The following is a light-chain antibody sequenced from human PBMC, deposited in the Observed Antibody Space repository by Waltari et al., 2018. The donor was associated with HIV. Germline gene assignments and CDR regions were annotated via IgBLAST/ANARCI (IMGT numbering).Light chain of an antibody. J-gene: IGLJ2*01. CDR1: NVGSKS. Sequence: YVLTQPPSVSVAPGQTAKIPCGGNNVGSKSVHWYQLKAGQAPVLVVYDDTERPSGIPDRFSGSNSGNRATLTISRVEAGDGATFYCQTWDSFSGMIFGGGTDLTVL. V-gene: IGLV3-21*02. CDR2: DDT. CDR3: QTWDSFSGMI.